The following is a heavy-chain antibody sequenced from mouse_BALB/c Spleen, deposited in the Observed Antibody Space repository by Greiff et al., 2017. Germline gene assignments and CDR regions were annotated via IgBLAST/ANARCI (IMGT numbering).Heavy chain of an antibody. J-gene: IGHJ3*01. V-gene: IGHV5-6-5*01. CDR2: ISSGGST. Sequence: EVQRVESGGGLVKPGGSLKLSCAASGFTFSSYAMSWVRQTPEKRLEWVASISSGGSTYYPDSVKGRFTISRDNARNTLFLQMTSLRSEDTAMYYCARGGSSYGRFAYWGQGTLVTVSA. D-gene: IGHD1-1*01. CDR3: ARGGSSYGRFAY. CDR1: GFTFSSYA.